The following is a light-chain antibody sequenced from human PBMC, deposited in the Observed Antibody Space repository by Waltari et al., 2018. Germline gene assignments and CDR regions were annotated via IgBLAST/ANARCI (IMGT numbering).Light chain of an antibody. J-gene: IGKJ2*01. Sequence: DIQMTQSPSTLSASVGDRVTITCRASQSISSWLAWYQQKPGKAHKLLIYKASSLESGVPSRFSGSGSGTEFTLTISSLQPDDFATYYCQQYNYMYTFGQGTKLEIK. CDR2: KAS. CDR3: QQYNYMYT. V-gene: IGKV1-5*03. CDR1: QSISSW.